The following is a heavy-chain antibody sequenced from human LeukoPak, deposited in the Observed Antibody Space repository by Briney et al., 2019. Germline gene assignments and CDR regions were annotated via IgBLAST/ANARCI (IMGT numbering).Heavy chain of an antibody. Sequence: SETLSLTCTVSGGSISSYYWSWIRQPPGKGLEWIGYIYYSGSTNYNPSLKSRVTISVDTSKNQFSLKLSSVTAADTAVYYCARVATAPKIEYWYFDLWGRGTLVTVSS. CDR2: IYYSGST. D-gene: IGHD4-17*01. CDR3: ARVATAPKIEYWYFDL. J-gene: IGHJ2*01. CDR1: GGSISSYY. V-gene: IGHV4-59*01.